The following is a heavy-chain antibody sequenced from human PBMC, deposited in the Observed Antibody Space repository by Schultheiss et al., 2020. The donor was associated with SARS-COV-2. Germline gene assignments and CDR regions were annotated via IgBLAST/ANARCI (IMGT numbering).Heavy chain of an antibody. CDR3: ARDLYCGGDCYRDGGFDY. J-gene: IGHJ4*02. D-gene: IGHD2-21*02. Sequence: SVKVSCKASGGTFSRYAITWVRQAPGQGLEWMGGITPIFGTANYAQKFQGRVTITADESTSTAYMELSSLRSEDTAVYYCARDLYCGGDCYRDGGFDYWGQGTLVTVSS. CDR1: GGTFSRYA. CDR2: ITPIFGTA. V-gene: IGHV1-69*13.